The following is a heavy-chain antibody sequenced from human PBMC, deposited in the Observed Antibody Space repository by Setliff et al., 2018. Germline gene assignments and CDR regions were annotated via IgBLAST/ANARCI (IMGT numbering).Heavy chain of an antibody. J-gene: IGHJ4*02. V-gene: IGHV4-39*07. CDR1: GGSISSSSYY. CDR3: AGGRRYDYGWDFDY. Sequence: LSLTCTVSGGSISSSSYYWGWIRQPPGKGLEWIGSISHSGSTYYNPSLRSRVTISLDTSKSQFSPKLTSVTAADTAVYYCAGGRRYDYGWDFDYWGQGTLVTSPQ. D-gene: IGHD4-17*01. CDR2: ISHSGST.